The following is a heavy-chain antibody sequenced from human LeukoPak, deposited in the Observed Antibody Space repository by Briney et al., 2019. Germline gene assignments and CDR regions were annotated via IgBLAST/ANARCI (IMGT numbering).Heavy chain of an antibody. Sequence: PSETLSLTCSVSGASIIGYYWSWIRQPAGKGLEWIGRIYTSGSTDYNPSLSSRVTMSVDTSQKQFSLRLTSVTAADTAVYYCARESDYYDSSGYYYFPNWFDYWGQGTLVTVSS. D-gene: IGHD3-22*01. CDR3: ARESDYYDSSGYYYFPNWFDY. CDR2: IYTSGST. J-gene: IGHJ4*02. CDR1: GASIIGYY. V-gene: IGHV4-4*07.